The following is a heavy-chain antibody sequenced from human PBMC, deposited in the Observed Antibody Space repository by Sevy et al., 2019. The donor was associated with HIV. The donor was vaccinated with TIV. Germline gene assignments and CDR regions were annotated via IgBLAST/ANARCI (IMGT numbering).Heavy chain of an antibody. CDR2: VSAYNGNT. CDR1: GYTFPNYG. Sequence: ASVKVSCEASGYTFPNYGLTWVRQAPGQGLEWMGWVSAYNGNTNYAQKLQGRVTMTTDTSTSTAYMELRSLRSDDTAVYYWARDSIPMVQGVIITPYYYGMDVWGQGTTVTVSS. V-gene: IGHV1-18*01. J-gene: IGHJ6*02. D-gene: IGHD3-10*01. CDR3: ARDSIPMVQGVIITPYYYGMDV.